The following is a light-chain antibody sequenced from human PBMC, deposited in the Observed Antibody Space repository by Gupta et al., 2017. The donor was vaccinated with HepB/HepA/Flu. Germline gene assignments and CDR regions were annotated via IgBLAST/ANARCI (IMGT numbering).Light chain of an antibody. J-gene: IGLJ2*01. CDR3: QIWDSSSPVV. Sequence: YVLTQPPSVPVAPGKTATLTCGGNNIGGRSVHWYQQKPGQAPVLVVYDDSDRPSGIPERFSGSNSGNTATLTITRVEGGDEADYYCQIWDSSSPVVFGGGTKLTVL. V-gene: IGLV3-21*03. CDR2: DDS. CDR1: NIGGRS.